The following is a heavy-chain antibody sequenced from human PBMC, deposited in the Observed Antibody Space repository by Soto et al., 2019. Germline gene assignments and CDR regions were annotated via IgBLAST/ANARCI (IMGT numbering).Heavy chain of an antibody. CDR1: GYRFTSYG. CDR2: ISAYNGNT. Sequence: ASVKVSCKTSGYRFTSYGISWVRQAPGQGLEWMGWISAYNGNTNYAQKLQGRVTMTTDTSTSTAYMELRSLRSDDTAVYYCARGLRFLEWSPMDVWGQGTTVTVSS. J-gene: IGHJ6*02. CDR3: ARGLRFLEWSPMDV. D-gene: IGHD3-3*01. V-gene: IGHV1-18*04.